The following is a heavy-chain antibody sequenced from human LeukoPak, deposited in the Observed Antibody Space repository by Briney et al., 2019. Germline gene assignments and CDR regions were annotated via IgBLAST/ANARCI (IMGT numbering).Heavy chain of an antibody. J-gene: IGHJ4*02. V-gene: IGHV3-74*01. D-gene: IGHD6-19*01. CDR3: TRDFPVAGTYYFDY. Sequence: GGSLRLSCAASGFTINTNYMSWVRQAPGKGLVWVSRINSDGSGSNYADSVKGRFTISRDNAKNTLYLQMNSLRDEDSALYYCTRDFPVAGTYYFDYWGQGTLVTVSS. CDR1: GFTINTNY. CDR2: INSDGSGS.